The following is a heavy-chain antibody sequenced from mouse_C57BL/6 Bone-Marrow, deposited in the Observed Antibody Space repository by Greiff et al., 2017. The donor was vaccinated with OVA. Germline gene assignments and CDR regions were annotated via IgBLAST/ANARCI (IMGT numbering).Heavy chain of an antibody. D-gene: IGHD1-1*01. Sequence: VQLQQSGPVLVKPGASVKMSCKASGYTFTDYYMNWVKQSHGKSLEWIGVINPYNGGTSYNQKFKGKATLTVDKSSSTAYMELNSLTSEDSAVYYCARFDYGSSPWFAYWGQGTLVTVSA. CDR1: GYTFTDYY. CDR2: INPYNGGT. J-gene: IGHJ3*01. V-gene: IGHV1-19*01. CDR3: ARFDYGSSPWFAY.